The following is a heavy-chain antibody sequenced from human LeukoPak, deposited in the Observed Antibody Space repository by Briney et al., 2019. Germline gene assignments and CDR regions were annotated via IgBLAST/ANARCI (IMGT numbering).Heavy chain of an antibody. Sequence: QPGRSLILSCAASGFTFRSYGMHWVRQAPGKGPEWVAVIWYDGSKKYYADSVKGRFTISRDNSKNTLYLQMNSLRVEDTAVYYCAILGDFWSGYSASRSDGGMDVWGQGTTVTVSS. V-gene: IGHV3-33*01. J-gene: IGHJ6*02. CDR2: IWYDGSKK. CDR1: GFTFRSYG. CDR3: AILGDFWSGYSASRSDGGMDV. D-gene: IGHD3-3*01.